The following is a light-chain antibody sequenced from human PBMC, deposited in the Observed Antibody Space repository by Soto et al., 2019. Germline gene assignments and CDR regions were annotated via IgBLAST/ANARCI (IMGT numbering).Light chain of an antibody. J-gene: IGKJ4*01. CDR1: QSVGDY. CDR2: DAS. CDR3: QQREDWPRA. Sequence: EIVLTQSPATLSLSPGERATLSCRASQSVGDYLGWYQQKPGQAPRLLIYDASQRATGVPARFSASGSGTDFTLTSSSLEPEDFAIYYCQQREDWPRAFGGGTKVEFK. V-gene: IGKV3-11*01.